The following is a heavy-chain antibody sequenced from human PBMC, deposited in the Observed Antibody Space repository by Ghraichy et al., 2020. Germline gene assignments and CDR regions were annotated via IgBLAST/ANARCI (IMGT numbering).Heavy chain of an antibody. V-gene: IGHV3-7*03. CDR3: AVTQGYCSSTSCPVSDY. J-gene: IGHJ4*02. Sequence: LSLPCAASGFTFSSYWMSWVRQAPGKGLEWVANIKQDGSEKYYVDSVKGRFTISRDNAKNSLYLQMNSLRAEDTAVYYCAVTQGYCSSTSCPVSDYWGQGTLVTVSS. CDR1: GFTFSSYW. CDR2: IKQDGSEK. D-gene: IGHD2-2*01.